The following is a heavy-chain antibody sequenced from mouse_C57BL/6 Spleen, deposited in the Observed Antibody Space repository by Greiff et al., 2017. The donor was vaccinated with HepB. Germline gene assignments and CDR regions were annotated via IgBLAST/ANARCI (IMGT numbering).Heavy chain of an antibody. J-gene: IGHJ4*01. CDR1: GFTFSSYA. CDR3: ARDQDHYYAMDY. CDR2: ISDGGSYT. V-gene: IGHV5-4*01. Sequence: EVMLVESGGGLVKPGGSLKLSCAASGFTFSSYAMSWVRQTPEKRLEWVATISDGGSYTYYTDNVKGPFTISRDNAKNNLYLQMSNLKSEDTAMYYCARDQDHYYAMDYWGQGTSVTVSS.